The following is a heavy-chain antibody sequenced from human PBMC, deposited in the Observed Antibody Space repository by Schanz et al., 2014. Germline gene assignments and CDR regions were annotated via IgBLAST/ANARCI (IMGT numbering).Heavy chain of an antibody. D-gene: IGHD2-21*01. CDR3: AKGQLLSYYFDY. Sequence: EVNLVESGGGLIQPGGSLRLSCVASGFTVSSNYMSWVRQAPGKGLEWVSVIYSDGRTYYGDSVKGRFTISRDNSKNTLYLQMNSLRAEDTAVYYCAKGQLLSYYFDYWGQGTLVTVSS. CDR1: GFTVSSNY. J-gene: IGHJ4*02. CDR2: IYSDGRT. V-gene: IGHV3-53*01.